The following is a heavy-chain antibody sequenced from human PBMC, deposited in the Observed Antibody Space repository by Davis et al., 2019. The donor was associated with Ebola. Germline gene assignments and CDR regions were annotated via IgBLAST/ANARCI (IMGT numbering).Heavy chain of an antibody. CDR3: LSGSSSGSSVAY. CDR1: GFTFSSYG. V-gene: IGHV3-30*03. D-gene: IGHD6-6*01. Sequence: LSLTCAASGFTFSSYGMHWVRQAPGKGLEWVAVISYDGSNKYYADSVKGRFTISRDNSKNTLYLQMNSLRAEDTAVYYCLSGSSSGSSVAYWGQGTLVTVSS. CDR2: ISYDGSNK. J-gene: IGHJ4*02.